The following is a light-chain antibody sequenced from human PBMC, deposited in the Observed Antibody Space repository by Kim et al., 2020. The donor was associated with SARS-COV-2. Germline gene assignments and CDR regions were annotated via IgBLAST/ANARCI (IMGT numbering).Light chain of an antibody. Sequence: GVTVTLTCGLSSGSVSTSYYPSWYQQTPGQAPRTLIYNTNTRSSGVPDRFSGSILGNKAALTITGAQADDESDYYCVLCMGSGIWVFGGGTQLTVL. V-gene: IGLV8-61*01. J-gene: IGLJ3*02. CDR3: VLCMGSGIWV. CDR2: NTN. CDR1: SGSVSTSYY.